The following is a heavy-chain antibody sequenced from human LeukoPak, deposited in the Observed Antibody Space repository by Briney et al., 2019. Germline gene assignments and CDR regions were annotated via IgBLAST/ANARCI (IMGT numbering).Heavy chain of an antibody. D-gene: IGHD3-9*01. Sequence: PSETLSLTCTVSGGSIGSYFWTWFRQPPGKGLEWIGYIYYDGRNNYNPALKSRLTMSVDTSKNQFSLKLSSVTAADTAVYHCARKYFDWSAKGPFDYWGQGTLVTVSS. J-gene: IGHJ4*02. CDR3: ARKYFDWSAKGPFDY. V-gene: IGHV4-59*12. CDR1: GGSIGSYF. CDR2: IYYDGRN.